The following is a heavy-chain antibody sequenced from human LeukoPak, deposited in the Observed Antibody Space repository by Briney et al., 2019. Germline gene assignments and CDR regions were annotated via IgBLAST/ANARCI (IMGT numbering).Heavy chain of an antibody. Sequence: SQTLSLTCTVSGGSISSGSYYWSWIRQPAGKGLEWIGRIYTSGSTNYNPSLKSRVTISVDTSKNQFSLKLSSVTAADTAVYYCARMRPIFAAFDIWGQGTMVTVSS. J-gene: IGHJ3*02. CDR2: IYTSGST. V-gene: IGHV4-61*02. CDR1: GGSISSGSYY. D-gene: IGHD3-3*01. CDR3: ARMRPIFAAFDI.